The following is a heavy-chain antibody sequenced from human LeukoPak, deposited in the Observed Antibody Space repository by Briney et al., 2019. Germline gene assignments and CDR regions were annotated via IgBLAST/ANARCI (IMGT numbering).Heavy chain of an antibody. CDR1: GYTFTSYG. D-gene: IGHD6-13*01. Sequence: ASVKVSCKAAGYTFTSYGVSWLRQAPGQELEWMGWSRAYNGNTNYAQKLQRRGTMTTDTSTSTVYMELRSLRSDDTAVYYRARDQYSSSWYGYYYYGMDVWGKGPTVTVSS. CDR2: SRAYNGNT. V-gene: IGHV1-18*04. J-gene: IGHJ6*04. CDR3: ARDQYSSSWYGYYYYGMDV.